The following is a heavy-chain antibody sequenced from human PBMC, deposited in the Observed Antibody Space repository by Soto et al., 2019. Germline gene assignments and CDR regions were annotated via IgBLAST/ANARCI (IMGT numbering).Heavy chain of an antibody. Sequence: GGSLRLSCAASGFTLSSYAMSWVRQAPGKGLEWVSGISGSGGNTYYAASVKGRFTISRDNSKNTLYLQMNSLRAEDTAVYYCAKDRVSGYANYFDYWGQGTLVTVSS. CDR2: ISGSGGNT. J-gene: IGHJ4*02. CDR1: GFTLSSYA. V-gene: IGHV3-23*01. D-gene: IGHD5-12*01. CDR3: AKDRVSGYANYFDY.